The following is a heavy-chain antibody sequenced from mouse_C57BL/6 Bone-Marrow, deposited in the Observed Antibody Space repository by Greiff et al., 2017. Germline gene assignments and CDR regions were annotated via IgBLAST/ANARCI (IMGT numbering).Heavy chain of an antibody. J-gene: IGHJ2*01. D-gene: IGHD1-1*01. Sequence: QVQLQQPGAELVRPGTSVKLSCKASGYTFTSYWMHWVKQRPGQGLEWIGVIDPSGSYTNYNQKFKGKATLTVDTSSSTAYMQLSSLTSEDSAVYDCERDCSGSSCDYWGQGTTLTVSA. V-gene: IGHV1-59*01. CDR3: ERDCSGSSCDY. CDR1: GYTFTSYW. CDR2: IDPSGSYT.